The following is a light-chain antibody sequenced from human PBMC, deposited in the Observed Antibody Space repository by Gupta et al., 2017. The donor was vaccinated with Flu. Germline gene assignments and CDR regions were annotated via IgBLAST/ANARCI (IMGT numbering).Light chain of an antibody. CDR3: QTWGTGSWV. J-gene: IGLJ3*02. V-gene: IGLV4-69*01. CDR1: SGHSSYA. CDR2: LNSDGSH. Sequence: QLVLTQSPSASASLGASVKLTCTLSSGHSSYAIAWHQQQPEKGPRYLMKLNSDGSHSKGDGIPDRFSGSNSGAERYLTISSLQSEDEADYYCQTWGTGSWVFGGGTKLTVL.